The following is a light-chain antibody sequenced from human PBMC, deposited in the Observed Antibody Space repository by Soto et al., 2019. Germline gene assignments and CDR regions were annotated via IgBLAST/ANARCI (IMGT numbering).Light chain of an antibody. CDR2: GAY. CDR1: QSVSSSY. J-gene: IGKJ1*01. Sequence: EIVLTQSPGTVSLSPGERATLSCRASQSVSSSYLGWYQQKPGQAPRLLIYGAYNRATGIPDRFRGSGSGTDFTLTISRLEPEDFAVYYCQHYGSSPTTFGQGTKVEVK. V-gene: IGKV3-20*01. CDR3: QHYGSSPTT.